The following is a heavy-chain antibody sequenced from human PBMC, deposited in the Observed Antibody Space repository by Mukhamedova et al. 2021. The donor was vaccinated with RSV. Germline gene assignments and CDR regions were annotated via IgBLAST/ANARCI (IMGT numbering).Heavy chain of an antibody. CDR2: IYPGDSDT. D-gene: IGHD6-13*01. CDR3: AISYSSSWQYYFDY. J-gene: IGHJ4*02. Sequence: VRQMPGKGLEWMGIIYPGDSDTRYSPSFQGQVTISADKSISTAYLQWSSLKASDTAMYYCAISYSSSWQYYFDYLGQGTLVTVSS. V-gene: IGHV5-51*01.